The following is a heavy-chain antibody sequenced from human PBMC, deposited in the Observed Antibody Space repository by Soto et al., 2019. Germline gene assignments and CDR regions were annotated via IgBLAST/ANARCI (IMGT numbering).Heavy chain of an antibody. V-gene: IGHV3-20*01. CDR3: ARGRGAKHDYGDYAGWFDP. J-gene: IGHJ5*02. Sequence: PGGSLRLSCAASGFTFDDYGMSWVRQAPGKGLEWVSGINWNGGSTGYADSVKGRFTISRDNAKNSLYLQMNSLRAEDTALYHCARGRGAKHDYGDYAGWFDPWGQGTLVTVSS. D-gene: IGHD4-17*01. CDR1: GFTFDDYG. CDR2: INWNGGST.